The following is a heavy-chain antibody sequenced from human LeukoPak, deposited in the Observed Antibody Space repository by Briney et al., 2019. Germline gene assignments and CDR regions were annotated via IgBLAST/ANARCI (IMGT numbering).Heavy chain of an antibody. J-gene: IGHJ4*02. D-gene: IGHD3-22*01. CDR2: INPSGGST. V-gene: IGHV1-46*01. CDR3: ASSGNYYDSSGPPQTIEGGHFDY. Sequence: ASVKVSCKASGGTFSSYAISWVRQAPGQGLEWMGIINPSGGSTSYAQKFQGRVTMTRDTSTSTVYMELSSLRSEDTAVYYCASSGNYYDSSGPPQTIEGGHFDYWGQGTLVTVSS. CDR1: GGTFSSYA.